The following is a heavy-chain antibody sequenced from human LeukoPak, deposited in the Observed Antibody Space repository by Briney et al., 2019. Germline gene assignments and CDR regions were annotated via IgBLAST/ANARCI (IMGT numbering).Heavy chain of an antibody. D-gene: IGHD3-3*01. CDR1: GFTFSSYG. CDR3: ARNYDFWSGAYYMDV. V-gene: IGHV3-23*01. J-gene: IGHJ6*03. CDR2: ISGSGGST. Sequence: GGSLRLSCAASGFTFSSYGMSWVRQAPGKGLEWVSAISGSGGSTYYADSVKGRFTISRDNSKNTLYLQMNSLRAEDTAVYYCARNYDFWSGAYYMDVWGKGTTVIVSS.